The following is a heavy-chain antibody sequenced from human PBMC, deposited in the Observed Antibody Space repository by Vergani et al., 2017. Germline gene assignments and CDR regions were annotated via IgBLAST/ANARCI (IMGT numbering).Heavy chain of an antibody. CDR1: GGTFSSYA. D-gene: IGHD3-10*01. Sequence: QVQLVQSGAEVKKPGSSVKVSCKASGGTFSSYAISWVRQAPGQGLEWMGRIIPIFGTATYAQKFQGRVKITADESTSTAYMELSSLGSEDTAVYYCARAGDVSRGVRGVAMDVWGQGTTVTVSS. V-gene: IGHV1-69*13. CDR2: IIPIFGTA. CDR3: ARAGDVSRGVRGVAMDV. J-gene: IGHJ6*02.